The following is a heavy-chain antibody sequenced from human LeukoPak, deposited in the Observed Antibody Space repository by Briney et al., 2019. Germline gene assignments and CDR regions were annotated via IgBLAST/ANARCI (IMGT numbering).Heavy chain of an antibody. CDR3: AGDIWGYCSSTSCYEGAFDI. D-gene: IGHD2-2*01. V-gene: IGHV3-30*03. CDR2: ISYDGINK. J-gene: IGHJ3*02. CDR1: GFTFSSYG. Sequence: GGSPRLSCAASGFTFSSYGMHWVRQAPGKGLEWVAVISYDGINKYYTDSVKGRFTISRDNAKNTLYLQMNSLRAEDTAVYYCAGDIWGYCSSTSCYEGAFDIWGQGTMVTVSS.